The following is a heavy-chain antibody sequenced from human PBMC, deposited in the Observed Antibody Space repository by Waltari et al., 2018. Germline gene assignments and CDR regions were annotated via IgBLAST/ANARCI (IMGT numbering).Heavy chain of an antibody. J-gene: IGHJ3*02. V-gene: IGHV3-13*01. D-gene: IGHD3-10*01. Sequence: VQLAESGGDLVQPGGSMSLPCAASDITFSNYDIHWVRRRPGRGLEWVSVTDSGGDTYYVASVKGRFTVSRENAKKSLYLQMNSLRAEDTAVYYCTRWNPYYVAFDMWGQGTMVTVSS. CDR1: DITFSNYD. CDR3: TRWNPYYVAFDM. CDR2: TDSGGDT.